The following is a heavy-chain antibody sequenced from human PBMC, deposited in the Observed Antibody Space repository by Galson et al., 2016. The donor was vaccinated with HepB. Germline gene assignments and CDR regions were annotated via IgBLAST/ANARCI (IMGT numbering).Heavy chain of an antibody. CDR1: GYSITNYA. V-gene: IGHV1-3*01. CDR2: INAGIGNT. J-gene: IGHJ4*02. CDR3: ARDPGGSSTRFDS. Sequence: SVKVSCKASGYSITNYAMHWVRQAPGQRLEWMGWINAGIGNTKYSQKFQGRVTITRDTSASTAYMELRSLKYEDTAVYYRARDPGGSSTRFDSWGQGTLVTVSS. D-gene: IGHD1-26*01.